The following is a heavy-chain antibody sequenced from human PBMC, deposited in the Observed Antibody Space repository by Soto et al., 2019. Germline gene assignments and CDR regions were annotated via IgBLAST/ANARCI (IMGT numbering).Heavy chain of an antibody. J-gene: IGHJ6*02. CDR2: NSAYNGNT. CDR3: ARRQWLVGGYYYGMDV. V-gene: IGHV1-18*01. Sequence: QVQLVQSGAEVKKPGASVKVSCKASGYTFTNYGISWVRQAPGQGLEWMGWNSAYNGNTNYAQKLKGRVTMTTDTSTSTAYMELRSLRSDDTAVYYCARRQWLVGGYYYGMDVWGQGTTVTVSS. CDR1: GYTFTNYG. D-gene: IGHD6-19*01.